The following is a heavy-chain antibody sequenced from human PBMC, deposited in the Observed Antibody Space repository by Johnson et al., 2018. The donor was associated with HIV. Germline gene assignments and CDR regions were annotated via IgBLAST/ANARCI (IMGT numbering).Heavy chain of an antibody. J-gene: IGHJ3*01. Sequence: EVQLVESGGGVVQPGRSLKLSCAASGFTFSGSAMHWVRQASGKGLEWVGRIRSKANSYATAYAASVKGRFTISRDDSKNTAYLQMNSLRPEDTAVYYCASDGWELLGVAAFDVWGQGTLVTVSS. CDR2: IRSKANSYAT. CDR1: GFTFSGSA. D-gene: IGHD1-26*01. CDR3: ASDGWELLGVAAFDV. V-gene: IGHV3-73*01.